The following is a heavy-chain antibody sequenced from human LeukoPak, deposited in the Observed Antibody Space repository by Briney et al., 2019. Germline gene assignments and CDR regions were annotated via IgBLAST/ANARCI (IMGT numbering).Heavy chain of an antibody. Sequence: GASVKVSCKASGYTFTSYLIHWVRQAPGQRLEWMGLINVGNDNTKYSQNFQGRVTITRDTSASTAYMELSSLRSEDTAVYYCARDSIWGSGTYGFDYWGQGALVTVSS. CDR3: ARDSIWGSGTYGFDY. V-gene: IGHV1-3*01. CDR2: INVGNDNT. D-gene: IGHD1-26*01. J-gene: IGHJ4*02. CDR1: GYTFTSYL.